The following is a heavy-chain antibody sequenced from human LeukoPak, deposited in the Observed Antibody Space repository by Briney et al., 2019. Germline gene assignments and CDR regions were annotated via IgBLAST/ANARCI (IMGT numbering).Heavy chain of an antibody. CDR3: ARSPPYYYDSDITPNWYFDL. D-gene: IGHD3-22*01. J-gene: IGHJ2*01. CDR1: GFTVSSNY. Sequence: GGSLRLSCAASGFTVSSNYMSWVRQAPGKGLEWVSVIYSGGSTYYADSVKGRFTISRDNSKNTLYLQMNSLRAEDTAVYYCARSPPYYYDSDITPNWYFDLWGRGTLVTVSS. CDR2: IYSGGST. V-gene: IGHV3-66*01.